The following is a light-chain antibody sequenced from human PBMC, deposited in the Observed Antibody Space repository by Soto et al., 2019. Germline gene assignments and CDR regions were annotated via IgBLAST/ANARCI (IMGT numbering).Light chain of an antibody. V-gene: IGKV1D-16*01. J-gene: IGKJ4*01. Sequence: DVQMTQSPSSLSASVGDRVTITCRASEDINGWLAWYQQKPGTAPKSLIYAASILQTGVPSRFSGSGSGTDFTLSISSLQPEDSATYYCQQYNMYPLTFGGGTKVEIK. CDR1: EDINGW. CDR2: AAS. CDR3: QQYNMYPLT.